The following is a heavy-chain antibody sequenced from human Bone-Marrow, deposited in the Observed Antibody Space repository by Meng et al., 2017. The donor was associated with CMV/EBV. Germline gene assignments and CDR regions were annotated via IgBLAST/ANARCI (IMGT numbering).Heavy chain of an antibody. CDR3: ARGGWELRKFDY. J-gene: IGHJ4*02. CDR1: GYTFTGYY. V-gene: IGHV1-2*02. Sequence: ASVKVSCKASGYTFTGYYMHWVRQAPGQGLEWMGWISPKSGDTNYAPKFQGRVTMTRDTSITTVYMELSSLTSDDTAVYYCARGGWELRKFDYWGQGTLVTVSS. D-gene: IGHD1-26*01. CDR2: ISPKSGDT.